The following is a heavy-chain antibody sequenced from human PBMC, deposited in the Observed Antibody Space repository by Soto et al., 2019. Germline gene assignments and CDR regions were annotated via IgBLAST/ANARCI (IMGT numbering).Heavy chain of an antibody. CDR1: GFRFSSYA. V-gene: IGHV3-23*01. CDR2: ISAGGAST. J-gene: IGHJ4*02. D-gene: IGHD6-19*01. CDR3: ANAVAGTWEFDY. Sequence: EVQLLESGGGLVRPGGSLRLSCTASGFRFSSYAVNWVRQAPGKGLEWDSSISAGGASTYYADSVKGRFTISRDDSKNPLFLQMNTLRAADTAVYYCANAVAGTWEFDYWGQGTLVTVSS.